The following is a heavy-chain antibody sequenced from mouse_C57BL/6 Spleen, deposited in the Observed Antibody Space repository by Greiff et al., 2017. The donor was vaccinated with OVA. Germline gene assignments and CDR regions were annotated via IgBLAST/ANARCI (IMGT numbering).Heavy chain of an antibody. CDR2: IDPETGGT. CDR3: TRGGRYFDV. CDR1: GYTFTDYE. V-gene: IGHV1-15*01. Sequence: VQLQQSGAELVRPGASVTLSCKASGYTFTDYEMHWVKQTPVHGLEWIGAIDPETGGTAYNQKVKGKAILTADKSSSTAYMELRSLTSEDSAVYYCTRGGRYFDVWGTGTTVTVSS. D-gene: IGHD3-3*01. J-gene: IGHJ1*03.